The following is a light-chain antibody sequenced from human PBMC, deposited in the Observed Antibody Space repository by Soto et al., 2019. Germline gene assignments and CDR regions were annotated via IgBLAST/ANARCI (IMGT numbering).Light chain of an antibody. J-gene: IGKJ1*01. CDR1: QNIRSNE. CDR2: RGS. CDR3: QDYGTSAPWT. Sequence: EVVLTQSPGTLSLSPGERATLSCRASQNIRSNELAWYQQKPGQAPRLLIYRGSSRATGIPDRFSGRGSGTDFTLTTSRLEPEDFAVYYCQDYGTSAPWTFGQGTKVEIK. V-gene: IGKV3-20*01.